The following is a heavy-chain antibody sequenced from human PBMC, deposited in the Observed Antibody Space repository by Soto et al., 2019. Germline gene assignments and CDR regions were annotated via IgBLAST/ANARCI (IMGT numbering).Heavy chain of an antibody. V-gene: IGHV4-59*01. CDR1: GGSISSYY. CDR2: IYYSGST. Sequence: QVQLQESGPGLVKPSETLSLTCTVSGGSISSYYWSWIRQPPGKGLEWIGYIYYSGSTNYNPSLKSRVSIAVDPSKHQFSLKLSSVTAADTAVYYCARGRRIAAELLGMDVWGQGTTVTVSS. CDR3: ARGRRIAAELLGMDV. J-gene: IGHJ6*02. D-gene: IGHD6-13*01.